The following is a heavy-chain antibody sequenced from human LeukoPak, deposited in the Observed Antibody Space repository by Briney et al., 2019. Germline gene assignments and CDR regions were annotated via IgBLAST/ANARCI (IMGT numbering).Heavy chain of an antibody. Sequence: GASVKVSCKASGYTFTSYGISWVRQAPGQGLEWMGWISAYNGNTNYAQKLQGRVTMTTDTSTSTAYMELRSLRYDDTAVYYCARDPVINWNYRLYYYYYGMDVWGQGTTVTVSS. D-gene: IGHD1-7*01. CDR2: ISAYNGNT. J-gene: IGHJ6*02. CDR1: GYTFTSYG. CDR3: ARDPVINWNYRLYYYYYGMDV. V-gene: IGHV1-18*01.